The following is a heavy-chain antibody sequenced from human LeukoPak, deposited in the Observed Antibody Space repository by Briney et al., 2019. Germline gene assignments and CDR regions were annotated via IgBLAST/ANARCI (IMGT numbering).Heavy chain of an antibody. D-gene: IGHD3-3*01. Sequence: GGSLRLSCAASGFTFSSYAMSWVRQAPGRGLEWVSAISGSGGSTYYADSVKGRFTISRNNAKKSLYLQMNSLRAEDTAVYYCARGVSIGIWSDMDVWGKGTTVTVSS. V-gene: IGHV3-23*01. CDR2: ISGSGGST. CDR3: ARGVSIGIWSDMDV. J-gene: IGHJ6*03. CDR1: GFTFSSYA.